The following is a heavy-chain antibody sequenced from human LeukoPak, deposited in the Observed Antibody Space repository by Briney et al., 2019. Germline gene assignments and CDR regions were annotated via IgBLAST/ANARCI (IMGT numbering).Heavy chain of an antibody. CDR2: INHSGST. Sequence: PSETLSLTCAVYGGSFSGYYWSWIRRPPGKGLEWIGEINHSGSTNYNPSLKSRVTISVDTSKNQFSLKLSSVTAADTAVYYCARATRYDYVWGSSRFPYNWFDPWGQGTLVTVSS. D-gene: IGHD3-16*02. CDR3: ARATRYDYVWGSSRFPYNWFDP. V-gene: IGHV4-34*01. J-gene: IGHJ5*02. CDR1: GGSFSGYY.